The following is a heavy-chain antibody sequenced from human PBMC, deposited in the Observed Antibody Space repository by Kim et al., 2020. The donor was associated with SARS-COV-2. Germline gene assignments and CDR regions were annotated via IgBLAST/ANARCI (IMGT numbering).Heavy chain of an antibody. D-gene: IGHD3-22*01. CDR2: IYYSGST. J-gene: IGHJ4*02. CDR1: GGSISSGDYY. V-gene: IGHV4-30-4*01. CDR3: ARVLYYYDSSGYLDY. Sequence: SETLSLTCTVSGGSISSGDYYWSWIRQPPGKGLEWIGYIYYSGSTYYNPSLKSRVTISVETSKNQFSLKLSSVTAADTAVYYCARVLYYYDSSGYLDYWGQGTLVTVSS.